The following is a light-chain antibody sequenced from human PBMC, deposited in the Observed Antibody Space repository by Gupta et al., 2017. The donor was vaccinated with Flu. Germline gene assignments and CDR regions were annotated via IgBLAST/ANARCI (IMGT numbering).Light chain of an antibody. J-gene: IGLJ1*01. V-gene: IGLV1-40*01. CDR1: SSNIGTVYD. Sequence: QSMLTQPPSVSGAPGQRVTISCTGSSSNIGTVYDVHWYQHIPGTAPRLLIHGTKNRPSGVPDRFAASKSGTSASLAITGLQAEDEADYYCQSYDSSLIAYVFGTGTKVTVL. CDR2: GTK. CDR3: QSYDSSLIAYV.